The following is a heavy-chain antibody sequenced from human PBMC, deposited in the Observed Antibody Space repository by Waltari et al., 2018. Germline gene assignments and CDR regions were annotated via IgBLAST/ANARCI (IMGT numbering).Heavy chain of an antibody. CDR1: GFTFSSYA. CDR2: ISGSGGNT. V-gene: IGHV3-23*01. J-gene: IGHJ5*02. D-gene: IGHD1-26*01. CDR3: AKLEASGSYLS. Sequence: EVQLLESGGGLVQPGGSLRLSCAASGFTFSSYAMSWVRQAPGKGLEWVSAISGSGGNTYDADSVKGCFTISRDNSKNTLYLQMNSLRAEDTAVYYCAKLEASGSYLSWGQGTLVAVSS.